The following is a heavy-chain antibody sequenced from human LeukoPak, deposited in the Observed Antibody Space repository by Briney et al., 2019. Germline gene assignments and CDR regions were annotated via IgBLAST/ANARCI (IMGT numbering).Heavy chain of an antibody. CDR2: IYTSGST. CDR1: GGSISSYY. J-gene: IGHJ4*02. D-gene: IGHD6-19*01. V-gene: IGHV4-4*07. Sequence: SETLSLTCTVSGGSISSYYWSWIRQPAGKGLEWIGRIYTSGSTNYNPSLKSRVTMSVDTSKNQFSLKLSSVTAADTAVYYCAGIEVAGTEYDYWGQGTLVTVSS. CDR3: AGIEVAGTEYDY.